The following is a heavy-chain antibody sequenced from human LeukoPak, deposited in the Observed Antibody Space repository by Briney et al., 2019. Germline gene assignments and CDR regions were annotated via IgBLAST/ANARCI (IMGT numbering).Heavy chain of an antibody. V-gene: IGHV3-7*01. CDR1: GFTYSSYW. CDR3: ARPQTVYCGGDCYSSTDYFDY. D-gene: IGHD2-21*02. J-gene: IGHJ4*02. Sequence: GGSLRLSCAASGFTYSSYWMSWVRQAPGKALEWVANIKQDGSEKYYVDSVKGRFTISGDNAKNSLYLQMNSLRAEDTAVYYCARPQTVYCGGDCYSSTDYFDYWGQGTLVTVSS. CDR2: IKQDGSEK.